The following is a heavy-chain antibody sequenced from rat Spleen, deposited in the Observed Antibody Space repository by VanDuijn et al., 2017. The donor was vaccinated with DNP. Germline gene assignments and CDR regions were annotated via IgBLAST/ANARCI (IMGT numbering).Heavy chain of an antibody. Sequence: EVQLVESGGGLVQPGGSMKLSCAASGFTFSSFPMAWVRQAPTKGLEWVATISTSDSRTYYPDYVKGRFTISRDNAKSNLYLQMNSLKSEDTATYYCASTVVTLFDYWGQGVMVTVSS. CDR2: ISTSDSRT. CDR1: GFTFSSFP. J-gene: IGHJ2*01. D-gene: IGHD1-1*01. V-gene: IGHV5-46*01. CDR3: ASTVVTLFDY.